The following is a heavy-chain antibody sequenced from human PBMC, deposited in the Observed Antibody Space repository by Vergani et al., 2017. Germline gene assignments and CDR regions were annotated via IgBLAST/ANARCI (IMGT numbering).Heavy chain of an antibody. CDR3: ASDGRYYDMLTGYVRYWYFDL. CDR2: SYYSGST. Sequence: QVQLQESGPGLVKPSETLSLTCTVSGGSISSYYWSWIRQPPGKGLEWIGYSYYSGSTHDNPSLKSRVTISVDTSKNQFSLKLSSVTAADTAVYYCASDGRYYDMLTGYVRYWYFDLWGRGTLVTVSS. V-gene: IGHV4-59*01. CDR1: GGSISSYY. J-gene: IGHJ2*01. D-gene: IGHD3-9*01.